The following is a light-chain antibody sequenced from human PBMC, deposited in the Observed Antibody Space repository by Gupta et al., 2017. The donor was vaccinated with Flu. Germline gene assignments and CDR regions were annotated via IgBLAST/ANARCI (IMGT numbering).Light chain of an antibody. Sequence: DIQMTQSPSSLSASVGDRVTVTCRASQTIDGYLNWYQQKPGEAPKLLIYAASTLQSGVPSRFSGGGSGTEFTLTISRLQPEDFAIYYCQQRDSLPSTFGQGTKVEIK. J-gene: IGKJ1*01. CDR1: QTIDGY. CDR2: AAS. V-gene: IGKV1-39*01. CDR3: QQRDSLPST.